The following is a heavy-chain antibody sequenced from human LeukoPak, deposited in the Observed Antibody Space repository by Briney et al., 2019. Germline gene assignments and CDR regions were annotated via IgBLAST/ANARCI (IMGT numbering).Heavy chain of an antibody. CDR2: IYTSGST. D-gene: IGHD3-10*01. Sequence: SQTLSLTCTVSSGFISSDSYYWNWIRQPAGKGLEWIGRIYTSGSTKYNPTLKSRVTISVDTSKNQFSLKLSSVTAADTAVYYCARDNPGYFDYWGQGTLVTVSS. J-gene: IGHJ4*02. CDR3: ARDNPGYFDY. V-gene: IGHV4-61*02. CDR1: SGFISSDSYY.